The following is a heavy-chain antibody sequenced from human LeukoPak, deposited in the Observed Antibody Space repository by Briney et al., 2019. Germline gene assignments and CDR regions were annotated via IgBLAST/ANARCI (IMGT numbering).Heavy chain of an antibody. D-gene: IGHD6-13*01. CDR1: GYTFTGYY. CDR2: INPSSGGT. CDR3: ARDMDTYSSSWSPFDY. J-gene: IGHJ4*02. Sequence: ASVKVSCKASGYTFTGYYMHWVRQAPGQGLEWMGWINPSSGGTNYAQKFQGRVTMTRDTSISTAYMELSRLRSDDTAVYYCARDMDTYSSSWSPFDYWGQGTLVTVSS. V-gene: IGHV1-2*02.